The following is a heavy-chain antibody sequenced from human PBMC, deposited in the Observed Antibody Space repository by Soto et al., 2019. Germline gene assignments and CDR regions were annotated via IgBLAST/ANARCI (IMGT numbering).Heavy chain of an antibody. CDR1: GGSISSSNW. CDR2: IYHSGST. D-gene: IGHD6-19*01. Sequence: SETLSLTCAVSGGSISSSNWWSWVRQPPGKGLEWIGEIYHSGSTNYNPSLKSRVTISVDKSKNQFSLKPSSVTAADTAVYYCARRAVADLNWFDPWGQGTLVTVSS. V-gene: IGHV4-4*02. J-gene: IGHJ5*02. CDR3: ARRAVADLNWFDP.